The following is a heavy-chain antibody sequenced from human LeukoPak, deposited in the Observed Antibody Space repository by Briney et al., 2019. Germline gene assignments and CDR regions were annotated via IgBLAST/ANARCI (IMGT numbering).Heavy chain of an antibody. D-gene: IGHD4-11*01. CDR3: ARSVSTYYFDY. J-gene: IGHJ4*02. CDR2: IFPSGGEI. V-gene: IGHV3-23*01. Sequence: GGSLRLSCAASGFTFSTFAMIWVRQPPGKGLEWVSSIFPSGGEIHYADSVRGRFTISRDNSKSTLSLQMNSLRAEDTAVYYCARSVSTYYFDYWGQGTLVTVSS. CDR1: GFTFSTFA.